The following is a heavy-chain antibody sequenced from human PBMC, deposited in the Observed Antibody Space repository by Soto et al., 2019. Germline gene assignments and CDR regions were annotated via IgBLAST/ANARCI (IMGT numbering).Heavy chain of an antibody. Sequence: GGSLRLSCATSGFVVSRNYMHWVRQAPGKGLEWVSVMYSDGKTYYAESVKGRFTISRDNSKSTVFLHMKSLRAEDTAVYYCARSPYCGTECNSGYFDFWGQGSLVTVSS. J-gene: IGHJ4*02. CDR3: ARSPYCGTECNSGYFDF. CDR1: GFVVSRNY. V-gene: IGHV3-53*01. D-gene: IGHD2-21*01. CDR2: MYSDGKT.